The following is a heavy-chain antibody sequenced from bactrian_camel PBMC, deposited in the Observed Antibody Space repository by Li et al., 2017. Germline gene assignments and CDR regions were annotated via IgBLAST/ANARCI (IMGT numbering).Heavy chain of an antibody. CDR3: AAGSLKWDPTGAYCSLMLPQYNV. D-gene: IGHD3*01. Sequence: HVQLVESGGGAVEAGGSLRLSCEWSGSSYCLGWFRQGPGGERERVASITGSGGSTYYSDSVKGRFTISRDNAKNTVYLQMNTLKPEDTAMYYCAAGSLKWDPTGAYCSLMLPQYNVWGQGTQVTVS. V-gene: IGHV3S63*01. CDR2: ITGSGGST. CDR1: GSSYC. J-gene: IGHJ4*01.